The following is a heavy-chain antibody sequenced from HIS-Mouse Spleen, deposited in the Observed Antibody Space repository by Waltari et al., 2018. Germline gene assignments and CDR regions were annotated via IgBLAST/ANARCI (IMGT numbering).Heavy chain of an antibody. Sequence: QVQLQESGPGLVKPSETLSLTCTVSGGSISSYYWSWIRQPPGKGLEWIGYIYYSGSTNYNPSLKSRVTISVDTSKNQFSLKLSSVTAADTAVYYCARVYFKSSGVGGYFDYWGQGTLVTVSS. CDR1: GGSISSYY. CDR3: ARVYFKSSGVGGYFDY. V-gene: IGHV4-59*01. J-gene: IGHJ4*02. CDR2: IYYSGST. D-gene: IGHD3-16*01.